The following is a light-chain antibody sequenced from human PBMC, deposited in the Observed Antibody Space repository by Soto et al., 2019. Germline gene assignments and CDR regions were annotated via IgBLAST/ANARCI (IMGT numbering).Light chain of an antibody. CDR1: SSNIESNY. CDR3: AAWDDSLSALV. Sequence: QSVLTQPPSASGTPGQRVTISCSGSSSNIESNYVYWYQQLPGSAPKLLIYRNDQRPSGVPDRFSGSKSGTSASLAISGLRSEDEADYYCAAWDDSLSALVFGRGTQLTVL. CDR2: RND. V-gene: IGLV1-47*01. J-gene: IGLJ3*02.